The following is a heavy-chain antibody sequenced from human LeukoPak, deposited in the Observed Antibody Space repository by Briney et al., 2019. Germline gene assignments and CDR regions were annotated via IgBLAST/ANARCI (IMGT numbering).Heavy chain of an antibody. V-gene: IGHV3-53*05. J-gene: IGHJ3*02. CDR2: IYSGGST. Sequence: AGGSLKLSCAASGFTVSSNYMSWVRQAPGKGLEWVSVIYSGGSTYYADSVKGRSTISGDNSKNTLYLQMNSLRAEDTAVYYCAKDMYYDSWSGYSQGAFDIWGQGTMVTVSS. CDR1: GFTVSSNY. D-gene: IGHD3-3*01. CDR3: AKDMYYDSWSGYSQGAFDI.